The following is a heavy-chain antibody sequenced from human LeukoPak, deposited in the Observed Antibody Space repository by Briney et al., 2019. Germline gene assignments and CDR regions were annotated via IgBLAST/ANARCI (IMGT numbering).Heavy chain of an antibody. CDR3: ARALAVADHGLYFDY. CDR2: INHSGST. Sequence: PSETLSLTCAVYGGSFSGYYWSWIRQPPGKGLEWIGEINHSGSTNYNPSLKSRVTISVDTSKNQFSLKLSSVTAADTAVYYCARALAVADHGLYFDYWGQGTLVTVSS. V-gene: IGHV4-34*01. CDR1: GGSFSGYY. J-gene: IGHJ4*02. D-gene: IGHD6-19*01.